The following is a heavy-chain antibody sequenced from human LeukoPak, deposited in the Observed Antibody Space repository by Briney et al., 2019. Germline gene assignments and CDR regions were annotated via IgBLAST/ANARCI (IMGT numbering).Heavy chain of an antibody. CDR1: GSSISSYY. J-gene: IGHJ4*02. V-gene: IGHV4-59*08. Sequence: SETLSLTCTVSGSSISSYYWSWIRQPPGKGLEWIAYISDIGSINYNPSLKSRVTISLDTSKNQFSLKLCSVTAADTAVYYCAGHHPRNTVDFWGQGTLVTVSS. CDR3: AGHHPRNTVDF. CDR2: ISDIGSI. D-gene: IGHD2-8*02.